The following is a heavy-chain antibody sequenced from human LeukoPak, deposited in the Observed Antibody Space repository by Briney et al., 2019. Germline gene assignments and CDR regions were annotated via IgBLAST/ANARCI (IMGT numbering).Heavy chain of an antibody. CDR1: GFTFSSYG. V-gene: IGHV3-33*01. CDR3: ASGEFPPLSY. D-gene: IGHD3-10*01. CDR2: IWYGGSNK. J-gene: IGHJ4*02. Sequence: GRSLRLSCAPSGFTFSSYGMHWVRQAPGKGLEWVEVIWYGGSNKYYAYSVKGRFTISRDNSKNTLYLQMNSLRAEDTAEYYCASGEFPPLSYWGQGTLVTVSS.